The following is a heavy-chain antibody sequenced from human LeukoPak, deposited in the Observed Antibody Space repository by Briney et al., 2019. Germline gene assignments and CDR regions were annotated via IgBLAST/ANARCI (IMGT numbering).Heavy chain of an antibody. J-gene: IGHJ5*02. CDR2: IYHSGST. CDR3: ARDLADKIWFDP. D-gene: IGHD2-15*01. Sequence: PSGTLSLTCAVSGGSISSSNWWSWVRQPPGKGLEWIGSIYHSGSTDYNPSLKNRVTISVDTSKNQFSLKLSSVTAADTAVYYCARDLADKIWFDPWGQGTLVTVSS. CDR1: GGSISSSNW. V-gene: IGHV4-4*02.